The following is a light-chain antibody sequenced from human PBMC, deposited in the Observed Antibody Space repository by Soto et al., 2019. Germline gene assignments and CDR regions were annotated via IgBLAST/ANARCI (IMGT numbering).Light chain of an antibody. CDR3: HLPAGLRKWT. V-gene: IGKV3-20*01. J-gene: IGKJ1*01. CDR2: GVS. CDR1: QSVGGNY. Sequence: DTVLTQFPATLSLSPGERATLSCRASQSVGGNYLAWYQQKSGQPPRLLVFGVSTRASGIPDRLSGRGSGTVLPLTIASLEPEDFAVYYCHLPAGLRKWTFGQGPKVQIK.